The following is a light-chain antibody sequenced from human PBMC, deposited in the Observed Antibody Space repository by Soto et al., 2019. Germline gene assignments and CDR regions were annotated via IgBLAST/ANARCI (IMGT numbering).Light chain of an antibody. Sequence: QSALTQPPSASGSPGQSVTISCSGSSSDVGGYNYVSWYQQHPGKAPKLMISEVTKRPSGVPDRFSGSKSGNTASLTVSGRQAEDEADYYCSSYAGSNNFVFXTGTKVTVL. CDR2: EVT. CDR3: SSYAGSNNFV. J-gene: IGLJ1*01. CDR1: SSDVGGYNY. V-gene: IGLV2-8*01.